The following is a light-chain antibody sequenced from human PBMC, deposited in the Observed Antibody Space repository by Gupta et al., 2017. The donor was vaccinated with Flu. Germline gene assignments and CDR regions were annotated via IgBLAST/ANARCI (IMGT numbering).Light chain of an antibody. CDR3: QQRSNWLT. V-gene: IGKV3-11*01. CDR2: DAS. CDR1: QSVGSL. J-gene: IGKJ4*01. Sequence: SPATLAWSPGERATLSCRASQSVGSLVAWYQQKPGQAPRLLIYDASKRATGIPARFSGSGSGTDFTLTISSLEPEDFAVYYCQQRSNWLTFGGGTKVEIK.